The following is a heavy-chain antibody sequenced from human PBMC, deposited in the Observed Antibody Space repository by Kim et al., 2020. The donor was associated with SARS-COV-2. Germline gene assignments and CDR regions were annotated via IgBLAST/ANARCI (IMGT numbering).Heavy chain of an antibody. V-gene: IGHV1-2*04. CDR2: INPNSGGT. CDR1: GYTFTGHY. D-gene: IGHD3-22*01. J-gene: IGHJ4*02. Sequence: ASVKVSCKASGYTFTGHYMHWVRQAPGQGLEWMGWINPNSGGTNYAQKFQGWVTMTRDTSISTAYMELSRLRSDDTAVYYCARVKYSGYYYDSSGYRYYFDYWGQGTLVTVSS. CDR3: ARVKYSGYYYDSSGYRYYFDY.